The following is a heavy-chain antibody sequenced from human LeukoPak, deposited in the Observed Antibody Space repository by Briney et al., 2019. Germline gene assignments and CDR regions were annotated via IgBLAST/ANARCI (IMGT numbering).Heavy chain of an antibody. Sequence: SVKVSCKASGGTFSSYAISRVRQAPGQGLEWMGRIIPIFGTANYAQKFQGRVTITTDESTSTAYMELSSLRSEDTAVYYCARDPGRDYDSSGYYVDYFDYWGQGTLVTVSS. V-gene: IGHV1-69*05. J-gene: IGHJ4*02. CDR1: GGTFSSYA. D-gene: IGHD3-22*01. CDR3: ARDPGRDYDSSGYYVDYFDY. CDR2: IIPIFGTA.